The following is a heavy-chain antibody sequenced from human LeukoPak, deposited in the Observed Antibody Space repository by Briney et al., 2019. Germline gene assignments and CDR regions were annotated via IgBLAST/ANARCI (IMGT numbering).Heavy chain of an antibody. CDR1: GYTFTSYG. D-gene: IGHD5-12*01. V-gene: IGHV1-18*01. Sequence: ASVKVSCKASGYTFTSYGISWVRQAPGQGLEWMGWISAYNGNTNYAQKLQGRVTMTTDTSTSTAYMELRSLRSDDTAVYYCARVRGKHPGGYEFDSWGQGTLVTVSS. CDR2: ISAYNGNT. J-gene: IGHJ4*02. CDR3: ARVRGKHPGGYEFDS.